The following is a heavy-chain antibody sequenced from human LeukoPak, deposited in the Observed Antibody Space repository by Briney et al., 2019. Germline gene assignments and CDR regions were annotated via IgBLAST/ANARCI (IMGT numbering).Heavy chain of an antibody. V-gene: IGHV1-46*01. Sequence: GASVKVSCKASGYTFTSYYMHWVRQAPGQGLEWMGIINPSGGSTSYALKFQGRVTMTRDTSTSTVYMELSSLRSEDTAVYYCARDSDSSGYGEYYFDYWGQGTLVTVSS. CDR3: ARDSDSSGYGEYYFDY. CDR1: GYTFTSYY. CDR2: INPSGGST. D-gene: IGHD3-22*01. J-gene: IGHJ4*02.